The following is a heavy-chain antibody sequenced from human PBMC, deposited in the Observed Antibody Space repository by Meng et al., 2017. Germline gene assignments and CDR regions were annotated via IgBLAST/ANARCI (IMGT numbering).Heavy chain of an antibody. CDR2: ISYDGSNK. V-gene: IGHV3-30*07. CDR3: ARVSQQWLPILYYFDY. D-gene: IGHD6-19*01. Sequence: GGSLRLSCAASGFTFSSYAMHWVRQAPGKGLEWVAVISYDGSNKYYADSVKGRFTISRDNAKNSLYLQMNSLRAEDTAVYYCARVSQQWLPILYYFDYWGQGTLVTVSS. CDR1: GFTFSSYA. J-gene: IGHJ4*02.